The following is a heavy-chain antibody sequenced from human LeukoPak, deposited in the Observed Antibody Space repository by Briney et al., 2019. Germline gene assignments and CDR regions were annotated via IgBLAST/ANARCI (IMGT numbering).Heavy chain of an antibody. CDR3: AKDSSPPLYDSSGYPYYFDY. J-gene: IGHJ4*02. V-gene: IGHV3-30*18. CDR2: ISFDGSIK. Sequence: PGGSLRLSCAASGFTFYTIGMHWVRQAPGKGLEWVAVISFDGSIKYYADSVKGRFTISRDNSKNTLYLQMNSLRAEDTAVYYCAKDSSPPLYDSSGYPYYFDYWGQGTLVTVSS. CDR1: GFTFYTIG. D-gene: IGHD3-22*01.